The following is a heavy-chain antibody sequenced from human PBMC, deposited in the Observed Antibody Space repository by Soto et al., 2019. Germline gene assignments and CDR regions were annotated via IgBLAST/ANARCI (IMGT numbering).Heavy chain of an antibody. CDR2: INSDGSGT. Sequence: EVQLVESGGDLVQPGGSLRLSCAASGFTFSSSWMHWVRQTPGKGLVWVSRINSDGSGTVYADSVKGRFTISKDIAKNTLYLQMNRLRAEDTAVYYCATAGEGYFASWGPGTLVTVSS. CDR3: ATAGEGYFAS. CDR1: GFTFSSSW. D-gene: IGHD3-10*01. J-gene: IGHJ4*02. V-gene: IGHV3-74*01.